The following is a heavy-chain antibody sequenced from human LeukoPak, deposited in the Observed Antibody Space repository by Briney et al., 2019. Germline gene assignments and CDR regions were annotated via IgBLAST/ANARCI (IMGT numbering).Heavy chain of an antibody. V-gene: IGHV1-2*02. CDR3: ARDRPCYYDSSGYYPGGL. D-gene: IGHD3-22*01. CDR2: INPNSGGT. J-gene: IGHJ4*02. Sequence: ASVKVSCKASGYTFTGYYMHWVRQAPGQGLEWMGWINPNSGGTNYAQKFQGRVTMTRDTSISTAYMELSRLRSDDTAVYYCARDRPCYYDSSGYYPGGLWGQGTLVTVSS. CDR1: GYTFTGYY.